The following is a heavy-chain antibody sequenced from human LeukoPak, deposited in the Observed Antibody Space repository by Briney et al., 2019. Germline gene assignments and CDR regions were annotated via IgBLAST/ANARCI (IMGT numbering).Heavy chain of an antibody. CDR2: IIPILGIA. V-gene: IGHV1-69*04. CDR3: ARGRSYSSGWPFDY. CDR1: GGTFSSYA. D-gene: IGHD6-19*01. J-gene: IGHJ4*02. Sequence: GASVKVSCKASGGTFSSYAISWVRQAPGQGLEWMGRIIPILGIANYAQKFQGRVTITADKSTSTAYMELSSLRSEDTAVYYCARGRSYSSGWPFDYWGQGTLVTVSS.